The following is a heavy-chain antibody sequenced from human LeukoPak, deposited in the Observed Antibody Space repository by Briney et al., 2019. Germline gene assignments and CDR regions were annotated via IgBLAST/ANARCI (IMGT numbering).Heavy chain of an antibody. CDR2: ISYGGRKK. D-gene: IGHD3-22*01. V-gene: IGHV3-30*18. CDR3: AKSYYYDSSGYYCRY. J-gene: IGHJ4*02. Sequence: GGALRLSCAGSGFTFSRYGMHGVGQAPGKGGEGVAAISYGGRKKYYAASVKRRFIISRDNSKHPLCLQINSLRAEDTAVYYCAKSYYYDSSGYYCRYWGQGTLVTVSS. CDR1: GFTFSRYG.